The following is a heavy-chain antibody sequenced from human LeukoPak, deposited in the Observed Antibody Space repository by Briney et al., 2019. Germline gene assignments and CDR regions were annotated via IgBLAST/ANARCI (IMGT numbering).Heavy chain of an antibody. CDR3: ARVGLRFVVVVADYYFDY. CDR1: GCTVSSNY. Sequence: PGGSLRLSCAASGCTVSSNYMSWVRQAPGKGLEWVSVIYSGGSTYYADSVKGRFTISRDNSKNTLYLQMTSLRAEDTAVYYCARVGLRFVVVVADYYFDYWGQGTLVTVSS. D-gene: IGHD2-15*01. J-gene: IGHJ4*02. CDR2: IYSGGST. V-gene: IGHV3-53*01.